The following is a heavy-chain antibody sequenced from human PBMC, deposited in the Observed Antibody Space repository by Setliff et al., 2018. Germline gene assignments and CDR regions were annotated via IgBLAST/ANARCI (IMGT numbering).Heavy chain of an antibody. Sequence: SVKVSCKASGGTFSSYVINWARQAPGQGLEWMGGIIPMSGRTNYEQKFQGRVTVTADESTSTESMEVSSPRFEDTAMYYCAREPLWGSHDAFDIWGQGTMVTVSS. CDR3: AREPLWGSHDAFDI. D-gene: IGHD7-27*01. CDR2: IIPMSGRT. J-gene: IGHJ3*02. CDR1: GGTFSSYV. V-gene: IGHV1-69*13.